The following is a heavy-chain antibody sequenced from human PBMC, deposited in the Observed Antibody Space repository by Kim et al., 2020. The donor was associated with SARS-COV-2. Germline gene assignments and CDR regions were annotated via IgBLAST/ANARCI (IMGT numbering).Heavy chain of an antibody. Sequence: GGSLRLSCAASGFTFSSYAMSWVRQAPGKGLEWVSAISGSGGSTYYADSVKGRFTISRDNSKNTLYLQMNSLRAEDTAVYYCARPLVPAAIGGVNWFDPWGHRTLVTASS. D-gene: IGHD2-2*01. J-gene: IGHJ5*02. CDR1: GFTFSSYA. CDR3: ARPLVPAAIGGVNWFDP. V-gene: IGHV3-23*01. CDR2: ISGSGGST.